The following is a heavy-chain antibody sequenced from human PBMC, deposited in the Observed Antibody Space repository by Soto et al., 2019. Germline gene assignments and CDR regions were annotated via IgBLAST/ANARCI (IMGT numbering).Heavy chain of an antibody. CDR2: ISGSGGST. Sequence: GGSLRLSCAASGFTFSSYAMSWVRQAPGKGLEWVSAISGSGGSTYYADSVKGRFTISRDNSKNTLYLQMNSLRAEETAVYYCAKGGGYCSGGSCYFYYGMDVWGQGTTVTVSS. D-gene: IGHD2-15*01. CDR1: GFTFSSYA. J-gene: IGHJ6*02. CDR3: AKGGGYCSGGSCYFYYGMDV. V-gene: IGHV3-23*01.